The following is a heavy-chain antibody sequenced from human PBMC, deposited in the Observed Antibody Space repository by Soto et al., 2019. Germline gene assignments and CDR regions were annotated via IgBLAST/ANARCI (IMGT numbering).Heavy chain of an antibody. CDR2: IKQDGSEQ. CDR1: GFSFSAYW. V-gene: IGHV3-7*01. J-gene: IGHJ2*01. Sequence: GGSLRLSCEASGFSFSAYWMSWVRQAPGKGLEWVANIKQDGSEQYYVDSVKGRFTISRNNAKNSLYLQMNSLRAEDTALFYCARDFDVWGRGTLVTVSS. CDR3: ARDFDV.